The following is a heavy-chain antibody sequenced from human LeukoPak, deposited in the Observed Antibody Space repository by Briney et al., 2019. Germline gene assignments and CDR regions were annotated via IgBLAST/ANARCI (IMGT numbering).Heavy chain of an antibody. J-gene: IGHJ4*02. CDR3: ARIDYGDYGDY. V-gene: IGHV4-61*01. CDR2: IYYSGST. Sequence: SETLSLTCTVSGGSVSSGSYYWSWIRQPPGKGLEWIGYIYYSGSTNYNPSLKSRVTISVDTSKNQFSLKLSSVTAADTAVYYCARIDYGDYGDYWGQGTLVTVSS. D-gene: IGHD4-17*01. CDR1: GGSVSSGSYY.